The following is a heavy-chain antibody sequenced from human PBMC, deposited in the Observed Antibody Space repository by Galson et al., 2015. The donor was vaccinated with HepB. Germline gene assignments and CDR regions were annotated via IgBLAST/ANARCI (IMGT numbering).Heavy chain of an antibody. CDR2: ILYSGST. Sequence: ETLSLPCTVSDGSISSGHHYWGWIRQPPGKGLEWIGNILYSGSTYYTPSLKSRITMSVDTSKNQISLKLNSVTAADTAMYYCARPAGGWSGGSRFDPWGQGILVTVSS. J-gene: IGHJ5*02. CDR1: DGSISSGHHY. D-gene: IGHD6-19*01. V-gene: IGHV4-39*01. CDR3: ARPAGGWSGGSRFDP.